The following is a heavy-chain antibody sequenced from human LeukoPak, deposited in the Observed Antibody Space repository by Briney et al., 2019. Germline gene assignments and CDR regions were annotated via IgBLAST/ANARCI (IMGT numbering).Heavy chain of an antibody. CDR1: GYSFTSFA. D-gene: IGHD5-24*01. V-gene: IGHV7-4-1*02. CDR3: ARARDGYNFHYYYYGMDV. J-gene: IGHJ6*02. Sequence: ASVKVSCKASGYSFTSFAMNWVRQAPGQGLEWMGWINTNTGNPTYAQGFSGQFVFSLDTSVSTAYLQISNLKTEDTAVYYCARARDGYNFHYYYYGMDVWGQGTTVTVSS. CDR2: INTNTGNP.